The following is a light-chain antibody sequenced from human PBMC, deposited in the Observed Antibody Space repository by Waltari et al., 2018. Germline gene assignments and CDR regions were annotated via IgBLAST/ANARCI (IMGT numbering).Light chain of an antibody. CDR1: QTILSPTNRNS. J-gene: IGKJ4*01. Sequence: DIVMAQSPDSLAVSLGERATISCKSSQTILSPTNRNSLAWYQQKPGQPPTLLIYWAYTRQSGVPDRFSGRGSGTDFNLTIDGLQAEDVAIYYCHQYYTSPNTFGGGTQVEIK. CDR3: HQYYTSPNT. CDR2: WAY. V-gene: IGKV4-1*01.